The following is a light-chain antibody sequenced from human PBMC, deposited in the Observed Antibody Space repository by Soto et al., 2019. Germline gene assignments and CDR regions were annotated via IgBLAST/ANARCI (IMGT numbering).Light chain of an antibody. J-gene: IGLJ3*02. CDR2: EVT. V-gene: IGLV2-14*02. CDR1: SSDVGSHNF. CDR3: SSYTSSSTVV. Sequence: HSALTQPASVSGSPGQSITISCTGTSSDVGSHNFVSWYQQRPGKAPKLMIFEVTKRPSGVSSRFSGSKSGNTASLTISGLQAEDEADYYCSSYTSSSTVVFGGGTKVTVL.